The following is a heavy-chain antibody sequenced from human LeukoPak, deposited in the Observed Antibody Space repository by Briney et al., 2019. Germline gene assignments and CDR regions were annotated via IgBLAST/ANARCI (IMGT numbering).Heavy chain of an antibody. Sequence: SETLSLTCTVSGGSISSGGYYWSWIRQPPGKGLEWIGYIYYSGSTYYNPSLKSRVTISVDTSKNQFSLKLSSVTAADTAVYYCARVFRGYDSLPGDYWGQGTLVTVSS. D-gene: IGHD5-12*01. CDR3: ARVFRGYDSLPGDY. V-gene: IGHV4-30-2*01. CDR2: IYYSGST. CDR1: GGSISSGGYY. J-gene: IGHJ4*02.